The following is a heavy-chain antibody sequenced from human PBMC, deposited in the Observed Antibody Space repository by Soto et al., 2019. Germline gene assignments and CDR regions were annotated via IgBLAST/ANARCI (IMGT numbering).Heavy chain of an antibody. Sequence: ASVKVSCKASGYTFTGYYMHWVRQAPGQGLEWMGWINPNSGGTNYAQKFQGWVTMTRDTSISTAYMELSRLRSDDTAVYYCASEGGYDYIWGSYRYFDYWGQGTLVTVSS. D-gene: IGHD3-16*02. J-gene: IGHJ4*02. CDR2: INPNSGGT. CDR3: ASEGGYDYIWGSYRYFDY. V-gene: IGHV1-2*04. CDR1: GYTFTGYY.